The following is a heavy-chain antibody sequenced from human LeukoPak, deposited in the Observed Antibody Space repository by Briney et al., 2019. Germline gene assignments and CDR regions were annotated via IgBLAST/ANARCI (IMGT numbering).Heavy chain of an antibody. J-gene: IGHJ4*02. CDR3: AKNRNTYAYIPIRYYFDY. CDR2: ISYDGSNE. D-gene: IGHD3-16*01. CDR1: GFTFNSHG. Sequence: PGGSLRLSCAASGFTFNSHGMHWVRQAPGKGLEWVAVISYDGSNEYFADSVKGRFTISRDNSKNTLLLQMNSLRAEDTAMYYCAKNRNTYAYIPIRYYFDYWGQGTLVTVSS. V-gene: IGHV3-30*18.